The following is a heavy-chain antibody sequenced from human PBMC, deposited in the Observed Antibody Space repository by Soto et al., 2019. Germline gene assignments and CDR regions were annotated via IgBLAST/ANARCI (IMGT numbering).Heavy chain of an antibody. J-gene: IGHJ4*02. CDR3: AIVTEGLGYSSSQVDY. D-gene: IGHD6-13*01. CDR2: IYYSGST. CDR1: GGSISSGGYY. Sequence: QVQLQEAGPGLVKPSQTLSLTCTVSGGSISSGGYYWSWIRQHPGTGLEGIGYIYYSGSTYYNPSLKSRVNRSVDTSKNQFYLKLRSVTAADTAVYYCAIVTEGLGYSSSQVDYWGQGTLVTVSS. V-gene: IGHV4-31*03.